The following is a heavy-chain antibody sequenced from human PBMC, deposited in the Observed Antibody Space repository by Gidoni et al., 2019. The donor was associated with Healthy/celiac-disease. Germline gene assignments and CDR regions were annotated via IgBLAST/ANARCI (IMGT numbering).Heavy chain of an antibody. J-gene: IGHJ4*02. CDR2: IYHSGST. V-gene: IGHV4-4*02. CDR1: GGPISSRNW. D-gene: IGHD3-9*01. Sequence: QVQLQESGPGRVKPAGTLSLTCAVSGGPISSRNWWSWVRQPPGKGLEWIGEIYHSGSTNYNPSLKSRVTISVDKSKNQLSLKLSSVTAADTAVYYCARASLSLTGYTRWGQGTLVTVSS. CDR3: ARASLSLTGYTR.